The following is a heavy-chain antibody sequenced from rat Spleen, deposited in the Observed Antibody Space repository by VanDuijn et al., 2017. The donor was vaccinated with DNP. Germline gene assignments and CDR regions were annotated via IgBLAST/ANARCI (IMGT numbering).Heavy chain of an antibody. CDR1: GFTFSDYY. D-gene: IGHD1-2*01. V-gene: IGHV5-7*01. CDR2: ISYDSHIT. J-gene: IGHJ4*01. Sequence: EVQLVESGGDLVQPGRSLKLSCAASGFTFSDYYMAWVRQAPTRGLEWVAAISYDSHITNYQDFVKGRFTISSDNAETTLYLQMNSLTSEDTATYYCAKIAAGAMDAWGQGTSVTVSS. CDR3: AKIAAGAMDA.